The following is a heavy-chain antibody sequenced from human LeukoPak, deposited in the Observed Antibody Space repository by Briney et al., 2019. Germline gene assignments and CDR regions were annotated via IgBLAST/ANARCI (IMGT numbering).Heavy chain of an antibody. CDR2: ISGSGGST. Sequence: PGGSLRLSCAASGFTFSSYAMSWVRQAPGKGLEWVSAISGSGGSTYYADSVKGRFTISRDNSKNTLYLQMNSLRAEDTAVYYCAKDLGYSGYDRRHPYFDYWGQGTLVTVSS. J-gene: IGHJ4*02. CDR3: AKDLGYSGYDRRHPYFDY. CDR1: GFTFSSYA. D-gene: IGHD5-12*01. V-gene: IGHV3-23*01.